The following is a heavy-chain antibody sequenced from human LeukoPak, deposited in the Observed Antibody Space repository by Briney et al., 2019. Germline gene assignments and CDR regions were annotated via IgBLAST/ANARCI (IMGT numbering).Heavy chain of an antibody. Sequence: SETLSLTCTVSGVSISSHYWTWIRQPAGKGLEWVGRIYISGNTNYNPSLKSRLTISADKSKNQFSLKLASVTPADTAVYYCAGDRIATGYFDYWGQGILVTVSS. CDR1: GVSISSHY. V-gene: IGHV4-4*07. D-gene: IGHD3-9*01. J-gene: IGHJ4*02. CDR3: AGDRIATGYFDY. CDR2: IYISGNT.